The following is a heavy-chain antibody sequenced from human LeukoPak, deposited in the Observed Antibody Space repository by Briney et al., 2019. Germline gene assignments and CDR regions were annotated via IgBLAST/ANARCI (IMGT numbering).Heavy chain of an antibody. CDR3: ARDVRNRVGLNYYHQYMDV. Sequence: PGGSLRLSCAASRTTFIHYWMSWVRQAPGKGLEWVANINQDGSEKYYVDSVKGRFIISRDNAENSVYLHMNGLRAEDTAVYYCARDVRNRVGLNYYHQYMDVWGIGTTVTVSS. CDR2: INQDGSEK. D-gene: IGHD1-26*01. J-gene: IGHJ6*03. CDR1: RTTFIHYW. V-gene: IGHV3-7*01.